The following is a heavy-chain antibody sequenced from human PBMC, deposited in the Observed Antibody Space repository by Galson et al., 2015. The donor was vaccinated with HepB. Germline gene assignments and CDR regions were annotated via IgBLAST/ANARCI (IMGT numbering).Heavy chain of an antibody. CDR2: ISGSSSSV. CDR1: GFTFSSYS. D-gene: IGHD1-26*01. J-gene: IGHJ6*02. CDR3: ARDVGDFYYYGMDV. V-gene: IGHV3-48*04. Sequence: SLRLSCAASGFTFSSYSMNWVRQAPGKGLEWVSYISGSSSSVYYADSVKGRFAISRDNAKKSLSLQMNSLRAEETAVYYCARDVGDFYYYGMDVWGQGTTVTVSS.